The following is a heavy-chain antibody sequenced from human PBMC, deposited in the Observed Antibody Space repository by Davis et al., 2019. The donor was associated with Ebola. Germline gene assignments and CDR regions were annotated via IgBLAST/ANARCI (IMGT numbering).Heavy chain of an antibody. J-gene: IGHJ4*02. CDR3: ARQVDSGYHLGAFDY. CDR2: IYTDDTT. V-gene: IGHV3-66*04. D-gene: IGHD5-12*01. CDR1: GFTVSSNY. Sequence: PGGSLRLSCAASGFTVSSNYMSWVRQAPGKGLEWVSFIYTDDTTSYADSVKGRFTISRDNSNNTLYLQMNNLRAEDTAVYYCARQVDSGYHLGAFDYWGQGTLVTVSS.